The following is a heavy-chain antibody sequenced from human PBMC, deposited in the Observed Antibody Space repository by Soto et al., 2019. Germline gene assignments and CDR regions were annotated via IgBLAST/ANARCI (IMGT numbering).Heavy chain of an antibody. CDR1: GCTFTSYG. CDR2: ISAYNGNT. V-gene: IGHV1-18*01. Sequence: AAVKVYCKSSGCTFTSYGIIGVRQAPGQGLEWMGWISAYNGNTNYAQKLQGRVTMTTDTSTSTAHMELRSLRSDDTAVYYCARDPHYGDYPFDPWGQGTLVTVSS. CDR3: ARDPHYGDYPFDP. D-gene: IGHD4-17*01. J-gene: IGHJ5*02.